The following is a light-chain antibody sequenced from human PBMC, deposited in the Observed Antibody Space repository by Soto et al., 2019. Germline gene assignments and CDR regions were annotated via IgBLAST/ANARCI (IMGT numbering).Light chain of an antibody. CDR2: GAS. CDR3: LHYGDQPPT. CDR1: QSISSN. J-gene: IGKJ4*01. V-gene: IGKV3-15*01. Sequence: EIVMTQSPATLSVSPGERATLSCRASQSISSNLAWYQQKPGQAPRLLIFGASTRATGIPVRFSGSGSGTEFSLTISSVQSEECASYHFLHYGDQPPTVGGGTKLQIK.